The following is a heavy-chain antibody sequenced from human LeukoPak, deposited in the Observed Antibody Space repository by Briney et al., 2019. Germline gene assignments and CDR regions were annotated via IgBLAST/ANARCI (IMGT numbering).Heavy chain of an antibody. CDR2: FDPEDGET. V-gene: IGHV1-24*01. CDR3: ATDQRHGFGELYYGMDV. Sequence: ASVKLSCTVSGYTLTELSMHWVRQAPGKGLEWMGGFDPEDGETIYAQKFQGRVTMTEDTSTDTAYMELSSLRSEDTAVYYCATDQRHGFGELYYGMDVWGQGTTVTVSS. CDR1: GYTLTELS. J-gene: IGHJ6*02. D-gene: IGHD3-10*01.